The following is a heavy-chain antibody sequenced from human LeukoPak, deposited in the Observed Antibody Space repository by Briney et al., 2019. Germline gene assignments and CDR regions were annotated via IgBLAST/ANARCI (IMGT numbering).Heavy chain of an antibody. D-gene: IGHD2-21*02. Sequence: SETLSLTCTVSGYSISSGYYLGWIRQPPGKGLEWIGSIYHSGSTYYNPSLKGRVTISVDTSKNQFSLKLSSVTAADTALYYCASGYCGGACQLGGVDMWGQGTMVTVSS. CDR3: ASGYCGGACQLGGVDM. CDR2: IYHSGST. J-gene: IGHJ3*02. CDR1: GYSISSGYY. V-gene: IGHV4-38-2*02.